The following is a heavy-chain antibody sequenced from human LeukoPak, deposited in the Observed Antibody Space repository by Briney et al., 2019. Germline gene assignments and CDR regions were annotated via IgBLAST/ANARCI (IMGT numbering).Heavy chain of an antibody. Sequence: GGSLRLSCAASGFTFSSYGMHWVRQAPGKGLEXXAVISYDGSNKYYADSVKGRFTISRDNSKNTLYLQMNSLRAEDTAVYYCAKDRQWELLLPFDYWGQGTLVTVSS. D-gene: IGHD1-26*01. CDR3: AKDRQWELLLPFDY. J-gene: IGHJ4*02. V-gene: IGHV3-30*18. CDR1: GFTFSSYG. CDR2: ISYDGSNK.